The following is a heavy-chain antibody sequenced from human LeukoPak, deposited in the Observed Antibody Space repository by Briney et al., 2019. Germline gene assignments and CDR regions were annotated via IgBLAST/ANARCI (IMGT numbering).Heavy chain of an antibody. Sequence: PSETLSLTCTVSGGSISSGGYYWRWIRQPPGKGLEWIGYIYHSGSTYYNPSLKSRVTISVDRSKNQFSLKLSSVTAADTAVYYCAIKDDYGIFDYWGQGTLVTVSS. CDR1: GGSISSGGYY. J-gene: IGHJ4*02. V-gene: IGHV4-30-2*01. D-gene: IGHD4-17*01. CDR3: AIKDDYGIFDY. CDR2: IYHSGST.